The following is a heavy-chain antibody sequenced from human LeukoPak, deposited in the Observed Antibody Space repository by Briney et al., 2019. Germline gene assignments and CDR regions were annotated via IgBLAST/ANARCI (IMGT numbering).Heavy chain of an antibody. J-gene: IGHJ4*02. Sequence: SETLSLTCTVSGGSITSSHYYWGLIGQPPGKGLEWIGSIYYSGSAYYSTSLRSRVIISVDTSKNQFSLKLSSATAADTAVYYCVILPATDTYYYDNRGYYRPGVHWGQGTLVTVYS. CDR2: IYYSGSA. CDR1: GGSITSSHYY. CDR3: VILPATDTYYYDNRGYYRPGVH. V-gene: IGHV4-39*07. D-gene: IGHD3-22*01.